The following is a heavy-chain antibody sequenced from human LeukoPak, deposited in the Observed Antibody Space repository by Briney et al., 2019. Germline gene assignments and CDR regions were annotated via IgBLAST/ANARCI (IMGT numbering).Heavy chain of an antibody. Sequence: PGGSLRLSCAASGFTFSSYAMSWVRQAPGKGLEWVSSISSSSSYIYYADSVKGRFTISRDNAKNSLYLQMTSLRAEDTAVYYCARTGHIAVGEGPVPFDPWGQGTLVTVSS. D-gene: IGHD6-19*01. V-gene: IGHV3-21*01. CDR3: ARTGHIAVGEGPVPFDP. CDR2: ISSSSSYI. CDR1: GFTFSSYA. J-gene: IGHJ5*02.